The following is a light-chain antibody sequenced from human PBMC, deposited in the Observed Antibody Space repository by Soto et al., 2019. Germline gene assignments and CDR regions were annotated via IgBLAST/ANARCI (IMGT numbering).Light chain of an antibody. CDR3: QQRFNWPRFT. V-gene: IGKV3-11*01. CDR1: QSVSSY. CDR2: DAS. Sequence: EIVLTQSPATLSLSPGERATLSCRASQSVSSYLAWYQQKPGQAPRLLIYDASNRATGIPARFSGGGSGTDFALTINRLEPEDFAVYYCQQRFNWPRFTFGQGTKLEIK. J-gene: IGKJ2*01.